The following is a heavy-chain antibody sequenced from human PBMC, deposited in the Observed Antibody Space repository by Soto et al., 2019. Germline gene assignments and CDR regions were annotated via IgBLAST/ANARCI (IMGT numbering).Heavy chain of an antibody. D-gene: IGHD6-19*01. V-gene: IGHV4-61*01. J-gene: IGHJ4*02. CDR1: GGSVSSSFFY. Sequence: PSETLSLTCTVSGGSVSSSFFYWSWIRQPPGKGLEWVGYIYYSGTTSHSPSLKSRVTLSVDTSKNQFSLKLTSVTAADTAVYYCAREPRYSSGWFYFDYWGQGTLVTVSS. CDR3: AREPRYSSGWFYFDY. CDR2: IYYSGTT.